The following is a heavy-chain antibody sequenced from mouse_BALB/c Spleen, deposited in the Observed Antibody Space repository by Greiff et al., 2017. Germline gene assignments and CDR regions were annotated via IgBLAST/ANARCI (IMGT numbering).Heavy chain of an antibody. CDR2: ISYDGSN. CDR3: AKEVLYYGSSPAWFAY. Sequence: EVQLQQSGPGLVKPSQSLSLTCSVTGYSITSGYYWNWIRQFPGNKLEWMGYISYDGSNNYNPSLKNRISITRDTSKNQFFLKLNSVTTEDTATYYCAKEVLYYGSSPAWFAYWGQGTLVTVSA. V-gene: IGHV3-6*02. CDR1: GYSITSGYY. J-gene: IGHJ3*01. D-gene: IGHD1-1*01.